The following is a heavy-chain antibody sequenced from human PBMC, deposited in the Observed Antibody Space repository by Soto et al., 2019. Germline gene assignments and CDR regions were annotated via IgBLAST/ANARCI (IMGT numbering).Heavy chain of an antibody. J-gene: IGHJ4*02. CDR1: GGSISSYY. CDR3: ARRYGSGFDY. Sequence: SETLSLTCTVSGGSISSYYWIWIRQPPGKGLEWIGYIYYSGSTNYNPSLKSRVTISVDTSKNQFSLKLSSVTAADTAVYYCARRYGSGFDYWGQGTLVTVS. CDR2: IYYSGST. D-gene: IGHD3-10*01. V-gene: IGHV4-59*08.